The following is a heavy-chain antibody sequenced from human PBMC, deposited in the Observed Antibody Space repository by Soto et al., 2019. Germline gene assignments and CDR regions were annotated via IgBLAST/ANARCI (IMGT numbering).Heavy chain of an antibody. Sequence: EVQLVESGGGLVKPVGSLRLSCAASGFTFSSYSMNWVRQAPGKGLEWVSSISSSSSYIYYADSVKGRFTISRDNAKNSLYLQMNSLRAEDTAGYYCARDRMITFGGVIVMKGYYYGMAVWGQGTTVTVSS. V-gene: IGHV3-21*01. CDR2: ISSSSSYI. D-gene: IGHD3-16*02. CDR3: ARDRMITFGGVIVMKGYYYGMAV. CDR1: GFTFSSYS. J-gene: IGHJ6*02.